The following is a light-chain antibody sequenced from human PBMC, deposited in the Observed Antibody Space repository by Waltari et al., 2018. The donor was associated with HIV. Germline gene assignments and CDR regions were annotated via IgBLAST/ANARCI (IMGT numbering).Light chain of an antibody. CDR1: QSVLYSSNNKNY. Sequence: DIVMTQSPDSLALSLGERATINCKSRQSVLYSSNNKNYLGWYQKKPGQPHKLLIYWASTLESGVPDRFSGSGSGTDFTLTISNLQAEDVAVYYCHQYYRTPLTFGGGTKVEI. CDR3: HQYYRTPLT. V-gene: IGKV4-1*01. J-gene: IGKJ4*01. CDR2: WAS.